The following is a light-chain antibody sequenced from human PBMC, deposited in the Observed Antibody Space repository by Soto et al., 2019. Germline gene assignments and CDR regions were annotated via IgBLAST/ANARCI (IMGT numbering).Light chain of an antibody. CDR2: GAS. CDR1: QSVNSNY. CDR3: HQFGSDSLFS. V-gene: IGKV3-20*01. J-gene: IGKJ3*01. Sequence: EIVLTQSPGTLSLSPGERATVSCRASQSVNSNYLAWYQQKPGHAPRLLIYGASTRATGIPDRYSGSGSGTDFTLTISRLEPEDFAVYYCHQFGSDSLFSFGPGTKVDI.